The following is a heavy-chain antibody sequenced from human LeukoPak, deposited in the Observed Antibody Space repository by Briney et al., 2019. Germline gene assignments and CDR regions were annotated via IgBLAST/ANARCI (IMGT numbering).Heavy chain of an antibody. CDR1: GFTFSSYG. Sequence: GGSLRLSCAASGFTFSSYGMSWVRQAPGKGLEWVANIKQDGSEKYYVDSVKGRFTISRDNAKNSLYLQMNSLRAEDTAVYYCAGSSGWARYFDYWGQGTLVTVSS. V-gene: IGHV3-7*05. CDR2: IKQDGSEK. D-gene: IGHD6-19*01. J-gene: IGHJ4*02. CDR3: AGSSGWARYFDY.